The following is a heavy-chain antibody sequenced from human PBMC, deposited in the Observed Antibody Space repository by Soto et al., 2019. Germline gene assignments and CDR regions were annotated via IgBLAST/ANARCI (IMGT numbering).Heavy chain of an antibody. CDR2: ISYDGSNK. CDR1: GFTFSSYA. V-gene: IGHV3-30-3*01. J-gene: IGHJ3*01. D-gene: IGHD6-6*01. CDR3: ARYSSSPGDAFDF. Sequence: QVQLVESGGGVVQPGRSLRLSCAASGFTFSSYAMHWVRQAPGKGLEWVAVISYDGSNKYYADSVKGRLTISRDNSKNTLYLQMNSLRAEDTAVYYCARYSSSPGDAFDFWGQGTMVTVSS.